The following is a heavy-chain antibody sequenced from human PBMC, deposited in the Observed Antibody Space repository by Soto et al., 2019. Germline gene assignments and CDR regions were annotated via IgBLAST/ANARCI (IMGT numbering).Heavy chain of an antibody. V-gene: IGHV4-39*01. J-gene: IGHJ5*02. Sequence: SETLSLTCSVSGDSLSNSRFYWAWIRQPPGEGLEWIGSIYHTGNAYYNPSLKSRVTIFVDTSKNQFSLKLTSVTAADTALYYWGRDYFDSTDNPKNWFAPRG. CDR3: GRDYFDSTDNPKNWFAP. CDR2: IYHTGNA. D-gene: IGHD3-22*01. CDR1: GDSLSNSRFY.